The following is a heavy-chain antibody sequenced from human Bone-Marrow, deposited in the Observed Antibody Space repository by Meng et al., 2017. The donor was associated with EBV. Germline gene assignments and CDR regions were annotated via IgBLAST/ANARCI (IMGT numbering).Heavy chain of an antibody. CDR1: GFTVSSNY. CDR2: IYSGGST. Sequence: ELQLVESGGGLIQPGGSLRLSCAASGFTVSSNYMSWVRQAPGKGLEWVSVIYSGGSTYYADSVKGRFTISRDNSKNTLYLQMNSLRAEDTAVYYCAARAAGSVHFDYWGQGTLVTVSS. V-gene: IGHV3-53*01. J-gene: IGHJ4*02. D-gene: IGHD6-13*01. CDR3: AARAAGSVHFDY.